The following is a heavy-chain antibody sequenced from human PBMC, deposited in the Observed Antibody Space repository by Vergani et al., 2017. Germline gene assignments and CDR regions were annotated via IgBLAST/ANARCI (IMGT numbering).Heavy chain of an antibody. D-gene: IGHD6-13*01. J-gene: IGHJ3*02. V-gene: IGHV4-4*02. Sequence: QVQLQESGPGLVKPSGTLSLTCAVSGGSISSSNWWSWVRQPPGKGLEWIGEIYHSGSTNYNPSLKSRVTISVDTSKNQFSLKLSSVTAADTAVYYCARGLLADAGSSSWYEGAFDIWGQGTMVTVSS. CDR2: IYHSGST. CDR1: GGSISSSNW. CDR3: ARGLLADAGSSSWYEGAFDI.